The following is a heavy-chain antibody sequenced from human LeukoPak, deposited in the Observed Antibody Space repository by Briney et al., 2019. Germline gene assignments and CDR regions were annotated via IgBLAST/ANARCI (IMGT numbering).Heavy chain of an antibody. V-gene: IGHV3-9*01. J-gene: IGHJ4*02. CDR1: GFTFDDYA. D-gene: IGHD6-19*01. Sequence: GGSLRLSCAASGFTFDDYAMHWVRQAPGKGLEWVSGISWNSGSIGYADSVKGRFTISRDNAKNSLYLQMNSLRVEDTAFYYCAKDNRRHYTSGPNPDSLHWGQGALVTVSS. CDR2: ISWNSGSI. CDR3: AKDNRRHYTSGPNPDSLH.